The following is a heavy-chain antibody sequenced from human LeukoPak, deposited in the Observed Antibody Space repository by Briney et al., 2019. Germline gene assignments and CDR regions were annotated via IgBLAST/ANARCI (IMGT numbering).Heavy chain of an antibody. V-gene: IGHV3-7*04. Sequence: GGSLRLSCAASGFAFSSYWMSWVRQAPGKGLEWVANIKGDGSDKYYLDSLKGRFTVSRDNAKNSLYLQVNSLRADDTAVYYCARPFGSGTYYQLDLWGQGTLVTVSS. CDR1: GFAFSSYW. CDR2: IKGDGSDK. D-gene: IGHD3-10*01. J-gene: IGHJ4*02. CDR3: ARPFGSGTYYQLDL.